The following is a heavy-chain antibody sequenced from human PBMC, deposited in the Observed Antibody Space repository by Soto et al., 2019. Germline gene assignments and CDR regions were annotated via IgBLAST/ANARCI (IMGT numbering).Heavy chain of an antibody. CDR3: ATRPLLPGAP. CDR1: GFTFSSND. Sequence: EVQLVESGGGLIQPGGSLRLSCAASGFTFSSNDMNWVRQAPGKGLEWVSLIYSGGSTYYADSVKGRFTIPRDNSKNTLYHQMSSLRAEDTAVYYCATRPLLPGAPWGQGTMVTVSS. J-gene: IGHJ3*01. CDR2: IYSGGST. V-gene: IGHV3-53*01. D-gene: IGHD3-22*01.